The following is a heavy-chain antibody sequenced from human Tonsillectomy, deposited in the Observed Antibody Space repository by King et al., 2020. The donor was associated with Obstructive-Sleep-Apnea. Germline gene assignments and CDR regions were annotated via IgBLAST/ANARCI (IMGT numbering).Heavy chain of an antibody. CDR2: IYYRWST. J-gene: IGHJ4*02. CDR1: GGSISSSSYY. CDR3: NGSYYSASSSYYQDFAY. Sequence: VQLQESGPGLVKPSETLSLTCTVSGGSISSSSYYWGWIRQPPGKGLEWIGSIYYRWSTYYNPSLKSRVTISVDTSKNQFSLKLSSVTAADTAVYYCNGSYYSASSSYYQDFAYWGPGTLVTVSP. D-gene: IGHD3-22*01. V-gene: IGHV4-39*07.